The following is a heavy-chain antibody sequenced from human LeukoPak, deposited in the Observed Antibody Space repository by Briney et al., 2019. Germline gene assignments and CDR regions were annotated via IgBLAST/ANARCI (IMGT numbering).Heavy chain of an antibody. CDR2: ISYDGSNK. CDR3: ARDRGSGYCSSSSCFSFDY. D-gene: IGHD2-15*01. Sequence: SGGSLGLSCGASGFTFSSYGAHWVRQAPGKGLEWVAVISYDGSNKYYADSVKGRFTISRDNSNNTLYLQMNILRAEDTAVYYCARDRGSGYCSSSSCFSFDYWGQGTLVTVSS. J-gene: IGHJ4*02. V-gene: IGHV3-30*03. CDR1: GFTFSSYG.